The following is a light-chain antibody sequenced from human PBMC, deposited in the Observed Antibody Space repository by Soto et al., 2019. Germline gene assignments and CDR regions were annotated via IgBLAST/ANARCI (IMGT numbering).Light chain of an antibody. CDR3: QQSYSNPWT. CDR2: AAS. CDR1: QSISSY. J-gene: IGKJ1*01. V-gene: IGKV1-39*01. Sequence: DIQMTPSPSSLSASVGDRVTITCRASQSISSYLNWYQQKPGKAPKLLIYAASSLQSGVPSRFSGSGSGTDFTLTISSLQPEDFETYYCQQSYSNPWTFGQGTKV.